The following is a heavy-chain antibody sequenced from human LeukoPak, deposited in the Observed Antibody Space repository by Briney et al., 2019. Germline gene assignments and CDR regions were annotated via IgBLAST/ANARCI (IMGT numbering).Heavy chain of an antibody. CDR2: INHSGST. D-gene: IGHD3-3*01. Sequence: PSETLSLTCAVYGGSFSGYYWSWIRQPPGKGLEWIGEINHSGSTNYNPSLKSRVTISVDTSKNQFSLKLSSVTAADTAVYYCARIRVLRFLEWLDWFDPWGQGTLVTVSS. V-gene: IGHV4-34*01. CDR3: ARIRVLRFLEWLDWFDP. CDR1: GGSFSGYY. J-gene: IGHJ5*02.